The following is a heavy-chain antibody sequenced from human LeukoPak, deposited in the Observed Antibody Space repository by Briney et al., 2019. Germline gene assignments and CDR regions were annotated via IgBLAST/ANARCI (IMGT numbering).Heavy chain of an antibody. D-gene: IGHD1-1*01. CDR1: GASISGSGYY. CDR3: ASLRRELAHDY. J-gene: IGHJ4*02. V-gene: IGHV4-39*07. Sequence: PSETLSLTCTVSGASISGSGYYWGWIRQPPGKGLEWIGEINHSGSTNYNPSLKSRVTISVDTSKNQFSLKLSSVTAADTAVYYCASLRRELAHDYWGQGTLVTVSS. CDR2: INHSGST.